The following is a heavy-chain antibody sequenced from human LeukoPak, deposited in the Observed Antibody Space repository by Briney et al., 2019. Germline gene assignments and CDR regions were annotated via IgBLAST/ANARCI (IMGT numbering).Heavy chain of an antibody. J-gene: IGHJ4*02. CDR3: TTDQGRYCGGDCSVDY. Sequence: PGGSLRLSCAASGFTFSNAWMSWVRQAPGKGLEWVGRIKSKTNGGTTDYAAPVKGRFTISRDDSKNTLYLQMNSLKTEDTAVYYCTTDQGRYCGGDCSVDYWGQETLVTVSS. D-gene: IGHD2-21*02. V-gene: IGHV3-15*01. CDR2: IKSKTNGGTT. CDR1: GFTFSNAW.